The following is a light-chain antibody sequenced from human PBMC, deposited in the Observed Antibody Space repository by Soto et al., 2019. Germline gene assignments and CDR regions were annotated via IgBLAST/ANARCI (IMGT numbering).Light chain of an antibody. Sequence: EIVMTQSPATLSLSPGERATLSCRASQSVGKYLVWYQQKPGQAPRLLIYDASNRATGIQARFSGSGSGTDFTLTISSLEPEDFAVYYCQQYNGWPWTFGLGTKVDIK. V-gene: IGKV3-11*01. CDR3: QQYNGWPWT. CDR2: DAS. CDR1: QSVGKY. J-gene: IGKJ1*01.